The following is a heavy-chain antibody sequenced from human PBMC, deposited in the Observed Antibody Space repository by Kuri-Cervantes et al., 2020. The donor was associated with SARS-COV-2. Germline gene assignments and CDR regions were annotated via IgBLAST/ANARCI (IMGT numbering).Heavy chain of an antibody. CDR1: GFTFSSYG. V-gene: IGHV3-23*01. J-gene: IGHJ4*02. D-gene: IGHD4-11*01. Sequence: GESLKISCAASGFTFSSYGMHWVRQAPGKGLEWVSALSGSGDNTYYADSVKGRFTISRDNSKNTLYLQMNSLRAEDTAVYYCAHQEYKNSNFVRVFDHWGQGTLVTVSS. CDR2: LSGSGDNT. CDR3: AHQEYKNSNFVRVFDH.